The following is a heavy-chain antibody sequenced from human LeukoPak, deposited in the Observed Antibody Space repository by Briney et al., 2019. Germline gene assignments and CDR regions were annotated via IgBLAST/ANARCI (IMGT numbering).Heavy chain of an antibody. CDR3: AREMATIVNQFDY. Sequence: GASVKVSCKASGYTFTGYYMHWVRQAPGQGLEWMGWIKPNNGGTNYAQKFQGRVTMTRDTSTTTAYMELRSLRSDDTAVYYCAREMATIVNQFDYWGQGTLVTVSS. CDR2: IKPNNGGT. CDR1: GYTFTGYY. V-gene: IGHV1-2*02. D-gene: IGHD5-24*01. J-gene: IGHJ4*02.